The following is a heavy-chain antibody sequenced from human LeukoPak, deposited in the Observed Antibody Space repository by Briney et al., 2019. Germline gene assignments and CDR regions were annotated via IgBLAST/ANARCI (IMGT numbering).Heavy chain of an antibody. V-gene: IGHV4-59*08. J-gene: IGHJ4*02. CDR3: AXHGSSWYEKDYFDY. CDR1: GGSISSYY. D-gene: IGHD6-13*01. CDR2: IYYSGST. Sequence: PSETLSLTCTVSGGSISSYYWSWIRQPPGKGLEWIGYIYYSGSTNYNPSLKSRVTISVDTSKDQFSLKLSSVTAADTAVYYCAXHGSSWYEKDYFDYWGQGTLVTVSS.